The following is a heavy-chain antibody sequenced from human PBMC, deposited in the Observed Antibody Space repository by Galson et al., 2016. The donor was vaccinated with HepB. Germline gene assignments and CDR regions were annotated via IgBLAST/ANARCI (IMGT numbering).Heavy chain of an antibody. CDR2: TTHSGTA. CDR3: ARGALVPVTYAFRGPSPTLVREINHVDNQYRCLDV. CDR1: GGSFNDHY. D-gene: IGHD4/OR15-4a*01. V-gene: IGHV4-34*01. J-gene: IGHJ6*02. Sequence: ETLSLTCDVAGGSFNDHYWNWIRQAPGKGLEWIGETTHSGTAKYNPSFKSRVSISLDSSKSPISLRLTSGRAADTAVYYCARGALVPVTYAFRGPSPTLVREINHVDNQYRCLDVWGQGTTVIVSS.